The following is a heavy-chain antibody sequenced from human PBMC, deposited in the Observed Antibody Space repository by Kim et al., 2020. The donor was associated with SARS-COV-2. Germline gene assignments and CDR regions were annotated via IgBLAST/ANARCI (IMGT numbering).Heavy chain of an antibody. J-gene: IGHJ4*02. V-gene: IGHV1-18*01. D-gene: IGHD6-6*01. CDR3: ARDGDSSSSSFDY. Sequence: YAQKLQGRVTMTTDTATSTAYMELRRLRSDDTAVYYCARDGDSSSSSFDYWGQGTLVTVSS.